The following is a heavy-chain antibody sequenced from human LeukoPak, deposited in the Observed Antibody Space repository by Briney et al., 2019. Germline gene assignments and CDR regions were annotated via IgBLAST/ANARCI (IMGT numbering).Heavy chain of an antibody. J-gene: IGHJ6*02. V-gene: IGHV3-23*01. CDR2: ISGSASRT. D-gene: IGHD7-27*01. CDR3: ARDGEPRYWGSGYYYGMDV. Sequence: GGSLRLSCAASGFTFSTYAMNWVRQAPGKGLEWVSSISGSASRTYYGVSVKGWFTISRDNSKNTLSLQMNSLRVDDTAVYYCARDGEPRYWGSGYYYGMDVWGQGTRSASP. CDR1: GFTFSTYA.